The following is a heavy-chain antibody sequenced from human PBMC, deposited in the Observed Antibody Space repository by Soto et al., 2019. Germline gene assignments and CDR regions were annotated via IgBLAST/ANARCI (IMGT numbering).Heavy chain of an antibody. V-gene: IGHV1-8*01. Sequence: QVQLVQSGAEVKKPGASVKVSCKASGYTFTSYDINWVRQATGQGLEWMGWMNPNSGNTGYAQKFQGRVPMTRNTSISTGYIDLSSIRSEDTAVYYCARPSRAICSSTSCSQGYYYYYIDVWGKGTTVTVSS. CDR2: MNPNSGNT. CDR3: ARPSRAICSSTSCSQGYYYYYIDV. J-gene: IGHJ6*03. CDR1: GYTFTSYD. D-gene: IGHD2-2*01.